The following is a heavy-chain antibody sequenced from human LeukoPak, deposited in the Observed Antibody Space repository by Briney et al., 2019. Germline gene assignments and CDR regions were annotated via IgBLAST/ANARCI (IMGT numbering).Heavy chain of an antibody. J-gene: IGHJ4*02. V-gene: IGHV3-30*04. CDR2: ISYDGSNK. Sequence: GGSLRLSCAASGFTFSIYAMHWVRQAPGKGLEWVAVISYDGSNKYYADSVKGRFTISRDNSKNTLYLQMNSLRAEDTAVYYCARVRGYSGSYFYYWGQGTLVTVSS. CDR3: ARVRGYSGSYFYY. CDR1: GFTFSIYA. D-gene: IGHD5-18*01.